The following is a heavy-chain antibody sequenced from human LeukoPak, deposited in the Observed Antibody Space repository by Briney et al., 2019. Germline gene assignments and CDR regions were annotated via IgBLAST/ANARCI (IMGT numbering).Heavy chain of an antibody. Sequence: GGSLRLSCAASAFTFSRYWMHWVRQAPGKGLVWVSRINSDGGITTYADSVKGRFTISRDNAKNTLYLQMNSLRVEDTAVYYCVREAVAAPYNWFDPWCQGNLVTVSS. CDR3: VREAVAAPYNWFDP. J-gene: IGHJ5*02. D-gene: IGHD6-19*01. CDR1: AFTFSRYW. CDR2: INSDGGIT. V-gene: IGHV3-74*01.